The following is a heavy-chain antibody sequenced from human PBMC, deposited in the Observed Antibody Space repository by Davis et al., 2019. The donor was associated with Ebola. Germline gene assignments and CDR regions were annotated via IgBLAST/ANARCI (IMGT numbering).Heavy chain of an antibody. J-gene: IGHJ6*02. CDR3: ARVALIYYYYGMDV. Sequence: MPSETLSLTCTVSGGSVSSGSNYWSWIRQPPGKELEWIGYIYHSGSTIYNPSLKSRVTISIDTSKNQFSLKLSSVTAADTAVYYCARVALIYYYYGMDVWGQGTTVTVSS. CDR1: GGSVSSGSNY. V-gene: IGHV4-61*01. D-gene: IGHD2-8*01. CDR2: IYHSGST.